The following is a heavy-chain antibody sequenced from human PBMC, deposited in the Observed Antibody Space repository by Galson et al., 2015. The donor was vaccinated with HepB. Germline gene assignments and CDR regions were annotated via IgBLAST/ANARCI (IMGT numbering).Heavy chain of an antibody. CDR2: IIPILGMA. V-gene: IGHV1-69*02. J-gene: IGHJ4*02. Sequence: SVKVSCKASGGTFSSYTISWVRQAPGQGLEWMGRIIPILGMASYAQKFQGRVTITADKSTSTAYMELSSLRSEDTAVYYCARGYYYGSGSYYNVGGEDYWGQGTLVTVSS. D-gene: IGHD3-10*01. CDR3: ARGYYYGSGSYYNVGGEDY. CDR1: GGTFSSYT.